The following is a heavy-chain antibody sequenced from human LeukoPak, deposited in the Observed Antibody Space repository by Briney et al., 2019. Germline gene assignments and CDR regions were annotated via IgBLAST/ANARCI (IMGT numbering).Heavy chain of an antibody. CDR1: GFTFSDYA. CDR2: ISRGGVIS. V-gene: IGHV3-23*01. J-gene: IGHJ4*02. CDR3: VSRAGSPWGPFDD. Sequence: GGSLRLSCAASGFTFSDYAINWVRQAPGKGLEWVSTISRGGVISYYADSVKGRFTISRDNSNNTLYLHMNSLRAEDTAVYYCVSRAGSPWGPFDDWGQGTLVTVSS. D-gene: IGHD7-27*01.